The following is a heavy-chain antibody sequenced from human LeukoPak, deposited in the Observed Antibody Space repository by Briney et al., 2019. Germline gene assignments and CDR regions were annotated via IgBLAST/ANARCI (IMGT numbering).Heavy chain of an antibody. CDR3: ARMSYDFWSGYYSPYYYYGMDV. V-gene: IGHV3-7*01. CDR1: GFTFSSYW. CDR2: IKQDGSEK. J-gene: IGHJ6*02. Sequence: GGSLRLSCAASGFTFSSYWMSWVRQAPGKGLEWVANIKQDGSEKYYVDSVKGRFTISRDSAKNSLYLQMNSLRAEDTAVYYCARMSYDFWSGYYSPYYYYGMDVWGQGTTVTVSS. D-gene: IGHD3-3*01.